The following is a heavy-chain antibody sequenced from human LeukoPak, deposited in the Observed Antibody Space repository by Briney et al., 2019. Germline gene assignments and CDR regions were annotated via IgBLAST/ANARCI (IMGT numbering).Heavy chain of an antibody. V-gene: IGHV4-34*01. Sequence: SETLSLTCAVYGGSFSGYYWSWIRQPPGKGLEWIEEINHSGSTNYNPSLKSRVTISVDTSKNQFSLTLSSVPAADTAVYYCASSMRYLRPFDYWGQGALVTVSS. CDR3: ASSMRYLRPFDY. CDR2: INHSGST. J-gene: IGHJ4*02. D-gene: IGHD1-14*01. CDR1: GGSFSGYY.